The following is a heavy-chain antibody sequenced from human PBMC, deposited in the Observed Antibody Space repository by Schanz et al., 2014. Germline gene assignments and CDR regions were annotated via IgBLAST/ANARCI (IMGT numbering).Heavy chain of an antibody. CDR1: GFSFTTYA. J-gene: IGHJ4*03. CDR3: ATASAPVREAGPGSYFHL. Sequence: EVQLLESGGGLVQPGGSLRLSCASSGFSFTTYAMSWVRQAPGKGLEWLCRIKSKTNGGTTDYAAPVKGRFSISRDDSQSTLYLQMNSLRIEDTAVYYCATASAPVREAGPGSYFHLWGQGTPXTVSP. V-gene: IGHV3-15*01. CDR2: IKSKTNGGTT. D-gene: IGHD6-13*01.